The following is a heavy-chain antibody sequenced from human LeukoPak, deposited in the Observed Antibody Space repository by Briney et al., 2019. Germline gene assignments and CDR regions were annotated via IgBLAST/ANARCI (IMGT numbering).Heavy chain of an antibody. CDR3: ARGGFYDFWSGYDY. V-gene: IGHV3-21*01. CDR1: GFTFSSYS. J-gene: IGHJ4*02. Sequence: GRSLRLSCAASGFTFSSYSMNWVRQAPGKGLEWVSSISSSSSYIYYADSVKGRFTISRDNAKNSLYLQMNSLRAEDTAVYYCARGGFYDFWSGYDYWGQGTLVTVSS. D-gene: IGHD3-3*01. CDR2: ISSSSSYI.